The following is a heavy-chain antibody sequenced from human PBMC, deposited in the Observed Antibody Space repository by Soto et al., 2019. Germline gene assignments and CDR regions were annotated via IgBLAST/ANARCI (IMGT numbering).Heavy chain of an antibody. J-gene: IGHJ4*02. CDR2: INHSGST. CDR1: GGSFSGYY. V-gene: IGHV4-34*01. Sequence: PSETLSLTCAVYGGSFSGYYWSWIRQPPGKGLEWVGEINHSGSTNYNPSLKSRVTISVDTSKNQFSLKLSSVTAADTAVYYCARGDYSNEGVDYFDYWGQGTLVTVSS. CDR3: ARGDYSNEGVDYFDY. D-gene: IGHD4-4*01.